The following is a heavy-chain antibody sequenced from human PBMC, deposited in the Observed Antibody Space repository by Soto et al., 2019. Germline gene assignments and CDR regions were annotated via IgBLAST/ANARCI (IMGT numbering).Heavy chain of an antibody. Sequence: QVQLVQSGAEVKKPESSVKVSCKAPGGTFSTYAISWVRQAPGQGLEWMGGIIPMFGTANYAQRFQDRVTITADESTNTVYMELSSLRSEDTAVYFCASGIQLWLRRINSGYSGWGQRTLVTVSS. J-gene: IGHJ4*02. CDR3: ASGIQLWLRRINSGYSG. V-gene: IGHV1-69*12. D-gene: IGHD5-18*01. CDR2: IIPMFGTA. CDR1: GGTFSTYA.